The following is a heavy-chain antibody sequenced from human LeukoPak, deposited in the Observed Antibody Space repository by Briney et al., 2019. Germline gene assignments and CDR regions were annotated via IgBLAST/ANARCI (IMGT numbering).Heavy chain of an antibody. CDR3: ARRIIAARRGSYFDS. Sequence: SQTLSLTCAISGDSVSSITAAWNWIRQSPSRGLEWLGRTYYRSKWYNDYAASVRSRITINPDTSKNQFSLKLSSVTAADTAVYYCARRIIAARRGSYFDSWGQGTLVTVSS. V-gene: IGHV6-1*01. CDR1: GDSVSSITAA. CDR2: TYYRSKWYN. D-gene: IGHD6-6*01. J-gene: IGHJ4*02.